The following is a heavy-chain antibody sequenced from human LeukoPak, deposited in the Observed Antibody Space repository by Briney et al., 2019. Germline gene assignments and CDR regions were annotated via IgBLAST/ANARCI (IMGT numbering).Heavy chain of an antibody. V-gene: IGHV3-21*01. CDR1: GFTFSSYS. J-gene: IGHJ4*02. D-gene: IGHD2-8*01. Sequence: PGGSLRLPCVASGFTFSSYSMNWVRQAPGKGLEWVSSISSSSSYIYYADSVKGRFTISRDNAKNSLYLQMNSLRAEDTAVYYCARPSFGVFDYWGQGTLVTVSS. CDR3: ARPSFGVFDY. CDR2: ISSSSSYI.